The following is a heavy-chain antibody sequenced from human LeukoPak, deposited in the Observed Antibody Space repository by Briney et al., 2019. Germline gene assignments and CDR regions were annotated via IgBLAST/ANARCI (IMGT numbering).Heavy chain of an antibody. CDR1: GFTFSSYG. V-gene: IGHV3-30*02. Sequence: GGSLRLSCAASGFTFSSYGMHWVRQAPGKGLEWVAFIRYDGSNKYYADSVKGRFTISRDNSKNTLYLQMNSLRAEDTAVYYCAKDGYYYCYMDVWGKGTTVTISS. CDR3: AKDGYYYCYMDV. J-gene: IGHJ6*03. CDR2: IRYDGSNK.